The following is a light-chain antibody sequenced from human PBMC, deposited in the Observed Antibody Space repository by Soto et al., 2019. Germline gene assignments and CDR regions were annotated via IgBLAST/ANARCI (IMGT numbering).Light chain of an antibody. Sequence: EIVLTQSPGTLSLSPGERATLSCRASQRVSSGYLAWYQQKPGQAPRLLIYGASGRATGIPDRFSGSGSGTDFSLTISRLEPEDFAVYYCQQYGNSPYTFGQGTKVDIK. J-gene: IGKJ2*01. CDR1: QRVSSGY. CDR2: GAS. V-gene: IGKV3-20*01. CDR3: QQYGNSPYT.